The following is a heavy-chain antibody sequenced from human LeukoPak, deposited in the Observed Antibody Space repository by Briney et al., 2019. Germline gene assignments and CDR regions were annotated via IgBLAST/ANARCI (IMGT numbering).Heavy chain of an antibody. D-gene: IGHD3-10*01. V-gene: IGHV3-33*01. Sequence: GGSLRLSCAASGFTFSSYGMHWVRQAPGKGLEWVAVIWYDGSNKYYADSVKGRFTISRDNSKNTLYLQMNSLRAEDTALYYCARGYGSGEDGDYWGQGTLVTVSS. J-gene: IGHJ4*02. CDR2: IWYDGSNK. CDR1: GFTFSSYG. CDR3: ARGYGSGEDGDY.